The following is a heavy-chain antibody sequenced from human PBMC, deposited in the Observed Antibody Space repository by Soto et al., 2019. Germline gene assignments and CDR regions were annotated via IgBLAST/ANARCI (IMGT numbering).Heavy chain of an antibody. CDR2: IIPIFGTA. J-gene: IGHJ6*02. D-gene: IGHD1-26*01. CDR1: GGTFSRYA. CDR3: ARQGLLVEKKADRQYYYYYGMDV. Sequence: QVQLVQSGAEVKKPGSSVKVSCKASGGTFSRYAISWVRQAPGQGLEWMGGIIPIFGTANYAQKFQGRVTITADESTSTAYMERNSLRSEDTAVYYCARQGLLVEKKADRQYYYYYGMDVWGQGTTVTVSS. V-gene: IGHV1-69*01.